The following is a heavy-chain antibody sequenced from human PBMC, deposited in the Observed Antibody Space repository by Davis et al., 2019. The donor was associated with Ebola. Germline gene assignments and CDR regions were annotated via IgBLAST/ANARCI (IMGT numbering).Heavy chain of an antibody. J-gene: IGHJ4*02. V-gene: IGHV3-15*01. CDR3: TTELPYQLVRMGGKKDDY. CDR2: IKSKTDGGTT. Sequence: GESLKISCAASGFTFSNAWMSWVRQAPGKGLEWVGRIKSKTDGGTTDYAAPVKGRFTISGDDSKNTLYLQMNSLKTEDTAVYYCTTELPYQLVRMGGKKDDYWGQGTLVTVSS. CDR1: GFTFSNAW. D-gene: IGHD6-13*01.